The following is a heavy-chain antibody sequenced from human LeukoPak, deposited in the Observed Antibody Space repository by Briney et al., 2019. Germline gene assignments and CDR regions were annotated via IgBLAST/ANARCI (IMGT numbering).Heavy chain of an antibody. V-gene: IGHV4-61*08. CDR2: IYYSGST. CDR3: ARDGSARYYFDY. CDR1: GGSISSGGYY. J-gene: IGHJ4*02. Sequence: PSQTLSLTCTVSGGSISSGGYYWNWIRQPPGKGLEWIGYIYYSGSTNYNPSLKSRVTISVDTSKNQFSLKLSSVTAADTAMYYCARDGSARYYFDYWGQGTLVTVSS.